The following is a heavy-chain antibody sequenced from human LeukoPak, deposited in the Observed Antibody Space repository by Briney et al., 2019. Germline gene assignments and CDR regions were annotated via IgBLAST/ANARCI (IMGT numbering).Heavy chain of an antibody. CDR1: GFTFTSSA. CDR2: IVVGSGNT. J-gene: IGHJ4*02. D-gene: IGHD3-22*01. CDR3: AADRYDSSGYYHFDY. V-gene: IGHV1-58*02. Sequence: SVKVSCKASGFTFTSSAMQRVRQARGQRLEWIGWIVVGSGNTNYAQKFQERVTITRDMSTSTAYMELSSLRSEDTAVYYCAADRYDSSGYYHFDYWGQGTLVTVSS.